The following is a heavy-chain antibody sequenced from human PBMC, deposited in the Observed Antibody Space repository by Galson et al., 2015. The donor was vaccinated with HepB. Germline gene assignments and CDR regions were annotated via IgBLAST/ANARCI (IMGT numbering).Heavy chain of an antibody. J-gene: IGHJ3*02. CDR2: IYYSGST. CDR1: GGSISSNSYY. D-gene: IGHD6-19*01. CDR3: ATVQAVAAVGAFDI. V-gene: IGHV4-39*01. Sequence: LSLTCTVSGGSISSNSYYWGWIRQPPGKGLEWIGSIYYSGSTYYNPSLKSRVTISVDTSKNQFSLKLSSVTAADTAVYYCATVQAVAAVGAFDIWGQGTMVTVSS.